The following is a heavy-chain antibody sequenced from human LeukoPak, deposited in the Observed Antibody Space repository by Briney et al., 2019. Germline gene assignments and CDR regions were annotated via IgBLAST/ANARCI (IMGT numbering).Heavy chain of an antibody. V-gene: IGHV1-69*13. CDR3: ARMGPNCGGDCYADY. J-gene: IGHJ4*02. CDR1: GGTFSSYA. D-gene: IGHD2-21*02. Sequence: EASVKVSCKASGGTFSSYAISWVRQAPGQGLEWMGGIIPIFGTANYAQKFQGRVTITADESTGTAYMELSSLRSEDTAVYYCARMGPNCGGDCYADYWGQGTLVTVSS. CDR2: IIPIFGTA.